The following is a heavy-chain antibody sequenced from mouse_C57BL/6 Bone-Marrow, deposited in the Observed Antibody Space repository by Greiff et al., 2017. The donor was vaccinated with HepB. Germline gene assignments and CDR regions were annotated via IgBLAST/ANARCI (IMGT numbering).Heavy chain of an antibody. J-gene: IGHJ1*03. D-gene: IGHD1-1*01. CDR1: GYSFTDYN. CDR3: ARDVAITTDWYFDV. V-gene: IGHV1-39*01. Sequence: LVKPGASVKISCKASGYSFTDYNMNWVKQSNGKSLEWIGVINPNYGTTSYNQKFKGKATLTVDQSSSTAYMQLNSLTSEDSAVYYCARDVAITTDWYFDVWGTGTTVTVSS. CDR2: INPNYGTT.